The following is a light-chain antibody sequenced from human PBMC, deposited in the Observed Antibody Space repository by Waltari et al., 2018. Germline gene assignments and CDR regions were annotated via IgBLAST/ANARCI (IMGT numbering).Light chain of an antibody. CDR1: QRVGRA. V-gene: IGKV3-20*01. J-gene: IGKJ1*01. CDR3: QHYVSLPVT. CDR2: GAS. Sequence: EIVLTQSPGTLSLSPGERATLSCRASQRVGRALAWYQQNPGQAPRLLIYGASNRATGIPDRFSGSGSGTDFSLIISRLEPEDFAVYYCQHYVSLPVTFGQGTKVEIK.